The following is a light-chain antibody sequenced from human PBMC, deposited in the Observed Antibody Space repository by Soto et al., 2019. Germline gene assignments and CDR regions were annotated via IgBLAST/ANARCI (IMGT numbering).Light chain of an antibody. Sequence: DIVLPQSTGTLSLSPGERATLSCRACQSVSSNYLAWYQQKPGQAPRLLIYGASTRATGVPDRFSGSGSGRDFTLTISRLETEDFAVYHCQQYGSLSWTFGQGTKVEIK. J-gene: IGKJ1*01. CDR1: QSVSSNY. V-gene: IGKV3-20*01. CDR3: QQYGSLSWT. CDR2: GAS.